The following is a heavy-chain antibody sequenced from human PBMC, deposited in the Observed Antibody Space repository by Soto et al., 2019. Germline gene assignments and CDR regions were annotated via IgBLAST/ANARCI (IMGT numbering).Heavy chain of an antibody. CDR1: GNPFMGHN. CDR3: AAGGSWYAF. V-gene: IGHV1-2*02. J-gene: IGHJ4*02. D-gene: IGHD6-13*01. CDR2: YISNSGDT. Sequence: GASVKVSCKTSGNPFMGHNIHWLRQAPGQGFEWLGYISNSGDTKFSQNFQGRVSMTRDTSITTAYMELRGLQSGDTAVYYCAAGGSWYAFWGQGTLVTVSS.